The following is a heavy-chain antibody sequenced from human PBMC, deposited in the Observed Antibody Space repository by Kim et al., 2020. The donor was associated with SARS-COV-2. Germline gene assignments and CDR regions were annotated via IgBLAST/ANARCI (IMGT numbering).Heavy chain of an antibody. V-gene: IGHV4-59*13. J-gene: IGHJ4*02. CDR1: GASISDYY. CDR2: ISNNGET. Sequence: SETLSLTCTVSGASISDYYWSWIRQPPGKGLEWIAFISNNGETFYTASLKSRVTISADRSKNQISLTLTSVTAADTAVYYCARGGTFFWNPRYWGQGILVTISS. CDR3: ARGGTFFWNPRY. D-gene: IGHD3-3*01.